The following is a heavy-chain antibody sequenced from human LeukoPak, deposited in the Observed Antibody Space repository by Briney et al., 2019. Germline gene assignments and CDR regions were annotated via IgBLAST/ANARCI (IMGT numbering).Heavy chain of an antibody. CDR2: INPNSGGT. CDR1: GYTFTGYY. V-gene: IGHV1-2*04. CDR3: ARSMVRGVVPYYGMDV. D-gene: IGHD3-10*01. Sequence: ASVKVSCKASGYTFTGYYMHWVRQAPGQGLEWMGWINPNSGGTNYARKFQGWVTMTRDTSISTAYMELSRLRSDDTAVYYCARSMVRGVVPYYGMDVWGKGTTVTVSS. J-gene: IGHJ6*04.